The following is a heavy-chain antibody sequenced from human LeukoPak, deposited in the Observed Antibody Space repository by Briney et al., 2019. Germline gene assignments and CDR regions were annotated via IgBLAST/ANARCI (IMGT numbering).Heavy chain of an antibody. V-gene: IGHV4-34*01. CDR3: ARDLRGKGMDV. Sequence: SETLSLTCAVYGGSFSGYYWSWIRQPPGKGLEWIGEINHSGSTNYNPSLKSRVTISVDTSKNQFSLKLSSVTAADTAVYYCARDLRGKGMDVWGQGTTVTVSS. CDR1: GGSFSGYY. CDR2: INHSGST. D-gene: IGHD4-23*01. J-gene: IGHJ6*02.